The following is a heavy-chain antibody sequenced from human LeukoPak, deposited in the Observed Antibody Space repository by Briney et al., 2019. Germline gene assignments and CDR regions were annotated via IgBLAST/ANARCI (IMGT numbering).Heavy chain of an antibody. CDR2: IYSGGST. D-gene: IGHD6-6*01. Sequence: GGSLRLSCAASGLTVSSNYMSWVRQAPGKGLEWVSVIYSGGSTYYADSVKGRFIISRDNSKNTLYLQMNSLRAEDTAVYYCAREDWGVDSSSPAGFDPWGQGTLVTVSS. CDR3: AREDWGVDSSSPAGFDP. J-gene: IGHJ5*02. V-gene: IGHV3-53*01. CDR1: GLTVSSNY.